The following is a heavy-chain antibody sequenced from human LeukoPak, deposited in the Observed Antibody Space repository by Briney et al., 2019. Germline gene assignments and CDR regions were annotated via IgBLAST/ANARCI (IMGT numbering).Heavy chain of an antibody. D-gene: IGHD1-1*01. Sequence: ASVKVSCKASGYTFTSYTISWVRQAPGQGLKWMGWISTYNGNTNYAQKLQGRVTLTKDTSTNTAYMELRSLRFDDTAVYYCARDNRVGTGKFDYWGQGTLVTVSS. CDR1: GYTFTSYT. CDR2: ISTYNGNT. V-gene: IGHV1-18*01. CDR3: ARDNRVGTGKFDY. J-gene: IGHJ4*02.